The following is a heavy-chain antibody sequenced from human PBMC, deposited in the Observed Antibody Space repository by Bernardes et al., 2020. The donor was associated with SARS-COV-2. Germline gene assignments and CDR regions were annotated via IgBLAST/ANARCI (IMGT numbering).Heavy chain of an antibody. CDR2: ISWNSGSI. J-gene: IGHJ3*02. CDR1: GFTFDDYA. V-gene: IGHV3-9*01. CDR3: AKAPDESDAFDI. Sequence: GGSLRLSCAASGFTFDDYAMHWVRQAPGKGLEWVSGISWNSGSIGYADSVKGRFTISRDNAKNSLYLQMNSLRAEDTALYYCAKAPDESDAFDIWGQGTMVTVSS.